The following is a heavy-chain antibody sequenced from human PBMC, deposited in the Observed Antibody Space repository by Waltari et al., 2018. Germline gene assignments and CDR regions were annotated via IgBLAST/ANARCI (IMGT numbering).Heavy chain of an antibody. CDR1: EDSFSNYW. CDR2: ISSSSSYI. CDR3: ARDEGYCTNGVCLVAFDI. V-gene: IGHV3-21*01. D-gene: IGHD2-8*01. Sequence: EGQLVQSGAEVKKPGDSLRISCKGSEDSFSNYWIAWVRQAPGKGLEWVSSISSSSSYIYYADSVKGRFTISRDNAKNSLYLQMNSLRAEDTAVYYCARDEGYCTNGVCLVAFDIWGQGTMVTVSS. J-gene: IGHJ3*02.